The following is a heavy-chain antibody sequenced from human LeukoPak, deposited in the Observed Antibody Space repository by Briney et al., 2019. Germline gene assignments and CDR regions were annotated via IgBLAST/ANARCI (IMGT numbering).Heavy chain of an antibody. CDR2: ISSSSSYI. D-gene: IGHD4-23*01. Sequence: MSGGSLRLSCAASGFTFSSYSMNWVRQAPGKGLEWVSSISSSSSYIYYADSVKGRFTISRDNAKNSLYLQMNSLRAEDTAVYYCARVARRHDYGGQFFDYWGQGTLVTVSS. V-gene: IGHV3-21*01. CDR3: ARVARRHDYGGQFFDY. CDR1: GFTFSSYS. J-gene: IGHJ4*02.